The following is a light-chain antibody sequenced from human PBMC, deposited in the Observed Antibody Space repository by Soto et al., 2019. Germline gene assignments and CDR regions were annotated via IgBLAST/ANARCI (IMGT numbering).Light chain of an antibody. J-gene: IGKJ1*01. V-gene: IGKV3-15*01. CDR1: QSVSSN. Sequence: EVVLTQSPVTLSLSPWERATLSCRASQSVSSNLAWYQQKPGQAPRLLIYGASTRATGLPARFSGSGSGTEFTLTVSSLQSEDFAVYYCQQYNNWPWTFGQGTKVDIK. CDR3: QQYNNWPWT. CDR2: GAS.